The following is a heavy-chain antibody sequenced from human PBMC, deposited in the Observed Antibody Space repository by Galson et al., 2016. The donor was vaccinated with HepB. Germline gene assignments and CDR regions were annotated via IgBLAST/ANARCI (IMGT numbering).Heavy chain of an antibody. V-gene: IGHV3-66*01. Sequence: SLRLSCAASAFTVSGTYMTWVRQSPGKGLEWASLIYSGGITYYADSVKGRFSISRDISKNLLYLQMNSLRAEDTAVYYCARVTPPCWFDPWGQGTLVTVSS. CDR3: ARVTPPCWFDP. CDR2: IYSGGIT. J-gene: IGHJ5*02. CDR1: AFTVSGTY.